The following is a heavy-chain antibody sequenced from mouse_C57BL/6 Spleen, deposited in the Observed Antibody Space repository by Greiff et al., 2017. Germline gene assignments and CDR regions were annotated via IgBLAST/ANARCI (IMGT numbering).Heavy chain of an antibody. Sequence: EVKLMESGGGLVKPGGSLKLSCAASGFTFSSYAMSWVRQTPEKRLEWVATISDGGSYTYYPDNVKGRFTISRDNAKNNLYLQMSHLKSEDTAMYYCAGEGPLYYFDYWGQGTTLTVSS. V-gene: IGHV5-4*01. J-gene: IGHJ2*01. CDR2: ISDGGSYT. CDR3: AGEGPLYYFDY. CDR1: GFTFSSYA.